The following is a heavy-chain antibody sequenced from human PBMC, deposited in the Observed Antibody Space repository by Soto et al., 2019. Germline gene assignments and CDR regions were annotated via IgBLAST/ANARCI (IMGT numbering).Heavy chain of an antibody. CDR1: GFPFNFYS. D-gene: IGHD1-1*01. CDR3: ARDGKGAAKTNRTCRLDH. V-gene: IGHV3-48*02. Sequence: PGGSLRLSCTASGFPFNFYSMSWVRQAPGKGLEWISYITSTSGVVNYADSVRGRFTISRDNGANSLYLHMNSLRDEDTALYYCARDGKGAAKTNRTCRLDHWGQGTLVTVSS. CDR2: ITSTSGVV. J-gene: IGHJ1*01.